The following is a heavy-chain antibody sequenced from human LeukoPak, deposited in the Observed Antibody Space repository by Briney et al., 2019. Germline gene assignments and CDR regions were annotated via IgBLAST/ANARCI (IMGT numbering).Heavy chain of an antibody. Sequence: PSETLPLTCTVSGGSISSGPYYWSWIRQPAGKGLEWIGRINTSGRTKYNPSLKSRVTISVDTSKNQFSLKLTSVTAADTAVYYCARDPTGRYSSEGYMDVWGKGTTVTISS. V-gene: IGHV4-61*02. CDR3: ARDPTGRYSSEGYMDV. CDR2: INTSGRT. D-gene: IGHD6-19*01. J-gene: IGHJ6*03. CDR1: GGSISSGPYY.